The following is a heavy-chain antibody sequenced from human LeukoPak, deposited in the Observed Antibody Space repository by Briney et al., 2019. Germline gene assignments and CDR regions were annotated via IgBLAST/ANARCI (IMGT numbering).Heavy chain of an antibody. CDR3: TTHGDYGAFDI. D-gene: IGHD4-17*01. CDR2: IKSKTDGGTT. Sequence: GGSLRLSCAASGFTFSSYWMSWVRQAPGKGLEWVGRIKSKTDGGTTDYAAPVKGRFTISRDDSKNTLYLQMNSLKTEDTAVYYCTTHGDYGAFDIWGQGTMVTVSS. J-gene: IGHJ3*02. CDR1: GFTFSSYW. V-gene: IGHV3-15*01.